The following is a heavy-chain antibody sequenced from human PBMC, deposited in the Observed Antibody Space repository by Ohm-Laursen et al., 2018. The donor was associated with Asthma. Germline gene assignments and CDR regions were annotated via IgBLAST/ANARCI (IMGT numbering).Heavy chain of an antibody. CDR3: ANRPYSSGWYSFDY. J-gene: IGHJ4*02. CDR1: GFTFSSYA. D-gene: IGHD6-19*01. Sequence: SLRLSCAASGFTFSSYAMSWVRQAPGKGLEWVSAISGSGGSTYYADSVNGRFTISRDNSKNTLYLQMNSLRAEDTAVYYCANRPYSSGWYSFDYWGQGTLVTVSS. V-gene: IGHV3-23*01. CDR2: ISGSGGST.